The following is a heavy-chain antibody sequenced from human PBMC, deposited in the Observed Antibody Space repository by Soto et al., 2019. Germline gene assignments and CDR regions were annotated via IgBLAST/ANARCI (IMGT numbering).Heavy chain of an antibody. Sequence: SETLSLTCIVSGGSISNVNGCWSWIRQRPDKGLEWIGHIYSGGSIYNNPSLTSRVTVSVDTSKNQFSLKLSSVTAADTAVYYCAREYYYDSSGFDYWGQGTLVTVSS. J-gene: IGHJ4*02. CDR3: AREYYYDSSGFDY. V-gene: IGHV4-31*02. CDR2: IYSGGSI. D-gene: IGHD3-22*01. CDR1: GGSISNVNGC.